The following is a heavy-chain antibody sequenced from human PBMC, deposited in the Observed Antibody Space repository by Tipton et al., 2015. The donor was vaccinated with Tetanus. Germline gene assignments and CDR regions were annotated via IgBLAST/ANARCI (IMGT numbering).Heavy chain of an antibody. J-gene: IGHJ4*02. CDR2: IYYTQRT. Sequence: LRLSCTVSGASINSGGYLWTWVRQHRGKGLEWIGYIYYTQRTSSNPSLKSRVNISVDTSKNQFSLRLTSVTAADTAVYYCTRANHEFPKKGPFDSWGQGTLVIVS. CDR1: GASINSGGYL. V-gene: IGHV4-31*03. D-gene: IGHD3-10*01. CDR3: TRANHEFPKKGPFDS.